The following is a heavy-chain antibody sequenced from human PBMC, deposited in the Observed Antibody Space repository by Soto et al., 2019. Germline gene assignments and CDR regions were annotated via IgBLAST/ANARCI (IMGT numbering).Heavy chain of an antibody. CDR3: ASATRYCSGGSCFYYYYGMDV. D-gene: IGHD2-15*01. CDR1: GYSFTSYW. CDR2: IYPGDSDT. Sequence: GESLKISCKGSGYSFTSYWIGWVRQMPGKGLEWMGIIYPGDSDTRYSPSFQGQVTISADKSISTAYLQWSSLKASDTAMCYCASATRYCSGGSCFYYYYGMDVWGQGTTVTVSS. V-gene: IGHV5-51*01. J-gene: IGHJ6*02.